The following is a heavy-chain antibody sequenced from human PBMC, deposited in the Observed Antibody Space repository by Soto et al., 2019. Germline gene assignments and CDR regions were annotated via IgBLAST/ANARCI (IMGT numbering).Heavy chain of an antibody. Sequence: QVQLVQSGAEVKKPGSSVKVSCKASGGTFTTYAISWVRQAPGQGLEWMGGIIPIFGTSNYAQKFQGRVTFSADTYTCTAYMELSSLRSEDTAVYYCARSALPSAINNWFDPWGQGTLVTVSS. CDR1: GGTFTTYA. D-gene: IGHD2-2*01. V-gene: IGHV1-69*06. CDR3: ARSALPSAINNWFDP. CDR2: IIPIFGTS. J-gene: IGHJ5*02.